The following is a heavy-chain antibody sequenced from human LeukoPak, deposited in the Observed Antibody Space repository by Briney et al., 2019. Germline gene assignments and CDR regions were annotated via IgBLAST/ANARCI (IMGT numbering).Heavy chain of an antibody. D-gene: IGHD3-10*01. Sequence: SETLSLTCTVSGGSISSHYWSWIRQPAGKGLEWIGRIYPSGRTNYNPSLKSRVTMSVDTYKNQFSLKLSSVTAADTAVYYCARVSYYYGSGSYLVDHWGQGTLVTVSS. CDR2: IYPSGRT. J-gene: IGHJ4*02. CDR1: GGSISSHY. V-gene: IGHV4-4*07. CDR3: ARVSYYYGSGSYLVDH.